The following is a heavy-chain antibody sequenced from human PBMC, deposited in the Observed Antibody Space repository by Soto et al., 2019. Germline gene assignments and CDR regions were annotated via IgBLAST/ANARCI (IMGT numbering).Heavy chain of an antibody. CDR3: ARGPHTIGLAVAGTDY. Sequence: EVQLVESGGGLVKPGGSLRLSCAASGFTFSSYSMNWVRQAPGKGLEWVSSISSSSSYIYYADSVKGRFTISRDNAKNSLYLQMNSLRAEDTAVYYCARGPHTIGLAVAGTDYWGQGTLVTVSS. D-gene: IGHD6-19*01. J-gene: IGHJ4*02. CDR2: ISSSSSYI. V-gene: IGHV3-21*01. CDR1: GFTFSSYS.